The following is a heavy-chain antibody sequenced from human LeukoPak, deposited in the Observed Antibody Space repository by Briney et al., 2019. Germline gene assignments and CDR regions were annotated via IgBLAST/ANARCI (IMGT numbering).Heavy chain of an antibody. V-gene: IGHV1-24*01. Sequence: ASVKVSRKVSGHSFSELSMHWVRQAPGEGLEWMGGFDPVDGETIYAQKFQGRFTMTEDTSADTAYMELSSLRSEDTAVYYCAACLRREGINWSGYSNWFDPWGQGTLVAVSS. D-gene: IGHD3-3*01. CDR2: FDPVDGET. CDR3: AACLRREGINWSGYSNWFDP. J-gene: IGHJ5*02. CDR1: GHSFSELS.